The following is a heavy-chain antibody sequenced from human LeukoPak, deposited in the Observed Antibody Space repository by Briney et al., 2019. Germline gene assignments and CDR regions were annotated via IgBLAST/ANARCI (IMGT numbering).Heavy chain of an antibody. Sequence: PGGSLRLSCAASGFTFSSYAMSWVRQAPGKGLEWASAISGSGGSTYYADSVKGRFTISRDNSKNTLYLQMNSLRAEDTAVYYCAKVSAYYYDSSGYYGKDFDYWGQGTLVTVSS. D-gene: IGHD3-22*01. V-gene: IGHV3-23*01. CDR1: GFTFSSYA. J-gene: IGHJ4*02. CDR3: AKVSAYYYDSSGYYGKDFDY. CDR2: ISGSGGST.